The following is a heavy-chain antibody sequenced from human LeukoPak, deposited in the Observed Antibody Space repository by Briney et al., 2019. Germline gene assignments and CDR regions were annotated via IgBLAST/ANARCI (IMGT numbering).Heavy chain of an antibody. V-gene: IGHV3-30*04. Sequence: GGSLRLSCAASGFTFSSYAMHWVRQAPGKGLEWVAVISYDGSNKYYADSVKGRFTISRDNSKNTLYLQMNSLRAEDTAVYYCARGTELYGYWGQGTLVTVSS. CDR1: GFTFSSYA. CDR3: ARGTELYGY. J-gene: IGHJ4*02. CDR2: ISYDGSNK. D-gene: IGHD1-7*01.